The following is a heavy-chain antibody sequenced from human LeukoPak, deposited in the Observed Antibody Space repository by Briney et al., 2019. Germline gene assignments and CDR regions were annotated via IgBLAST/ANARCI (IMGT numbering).Heavy chain of an antibody. CDR1: GFTFSSYS. D-gene: IGHD3-22*01. J-gene: IGHJ4*02. CDR2: IYSGGNT. CDR3: AREKYNSGYSDY. V-gene: IGHV3-53*01. Sequence: GGSLRLSCAASGFTFSSYSMNWVRQAPGRGLEWVSVIYSGGNTYYADSVKGRFTLSRGNSKNTLYLQMNSLRAEDTAVYYCAREKYNSGYSDYWGQGTLVTVSS.